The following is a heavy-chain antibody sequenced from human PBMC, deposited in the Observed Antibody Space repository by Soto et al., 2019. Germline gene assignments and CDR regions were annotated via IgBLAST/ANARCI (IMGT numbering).Heavy chain of an antibody. V-gene: IGHV4-30-2*01. CDR3: ARAPPGPSPRWDV. CDR2: ISYTGST. CDR1: GGSMSRGGQS. D-gene: IGHD3-10*01. Sequence: QVVLQESGPGLVKPSQTLSLTCAVSGGSMSRGGQSWSWIRQPPGRGLEWLGFISYTGSTYYNPSPKSRATLSVDRSKNQFSLNLTSVTAADTAMYFCARAPPGPSPRWDVWGQGTTVTVSS. J-gene: IGHJ6*02.